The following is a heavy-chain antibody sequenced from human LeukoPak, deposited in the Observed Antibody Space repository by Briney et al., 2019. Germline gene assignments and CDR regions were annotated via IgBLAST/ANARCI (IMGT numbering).Heavy chain of an antibody. CDR3: ARGQYSYGYYY. J-gene: IGHJ4*02. CDR2: INHSGST. V-gene: IGHV4-34*01. Sequence: SETLSLTCAVYGTSFSGYYWSWIRQPPGKGLEWIGEINHSGSTNYNPSLKSRVTISVDTSKNQFSLKLSSVTAADTAVYYCARGQYSYGYYYWGQGTLVTVSS. D-gene: IGHD5-18*01. CDR1: GTSFSGYY.